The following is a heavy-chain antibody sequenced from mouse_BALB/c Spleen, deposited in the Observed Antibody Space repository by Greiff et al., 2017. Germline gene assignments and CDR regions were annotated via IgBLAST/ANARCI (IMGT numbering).Heavy chain of an antibody. V-gene: IGHV1-69*02. J-gene: IGHJ4*01. CDR2: IDPSDSET. D-gene: IGHD2-3*01. CDR3: ARWGDGYPHYAMDY. Sequence: VQLQQPGAELVKPGAPVKLSCKASGYTFTSYWMNWVKQRPGRGLEWIGRIDPSDSETHYNQKFKDKATLTVDKSSSTAYIQLSSLTSEDSAVYYCARWGDGYPHYAMDYWGQGTSVTVSS. CDR1: GYTFTSYW.